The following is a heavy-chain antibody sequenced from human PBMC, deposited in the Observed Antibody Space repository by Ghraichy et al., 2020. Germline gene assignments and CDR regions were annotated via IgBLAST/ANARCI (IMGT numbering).Heavy chain of an antibody. CDR3: ARALPELYSSSRYIDQTAHYSYYYMRV. CDR2: ISYSGST. Sequence: SETLSLTCTVSGGSVSIGPYYWNWIRQPPGKGLEWVGYISYSGSTNYNPSLESRVTISVDTSKNQLSLKLSSVTAADTAVYYCARALPELYSSSRYIDQTAHYSYYYMRVWGKGTTVTVSS. J-gene: IGHJ6*03. V-gene: IGHV4-61*01. D-gene: IGHD6-13*01. CDR1: GGSVSIGPYY.